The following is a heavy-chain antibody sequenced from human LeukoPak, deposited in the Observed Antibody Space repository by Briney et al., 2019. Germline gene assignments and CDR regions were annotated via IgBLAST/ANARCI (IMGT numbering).Heavy chain of an antibody. CDR1: GGSISNYY. CDR2: IYYSGST. Sequence: SETLSLTCTVSGGSISNYYWAWIRQPPGKGLEWIGYIYYSGSTNYNPSLNSRVNISVDTSKNQFSLKLSAVAAADTAVYYCARDRSEFDYWGQGTLVTVSS. J-gene: IGHJ4*02. V-gene: IGHV4-59*01. CDR3: ARDRSEFDY.